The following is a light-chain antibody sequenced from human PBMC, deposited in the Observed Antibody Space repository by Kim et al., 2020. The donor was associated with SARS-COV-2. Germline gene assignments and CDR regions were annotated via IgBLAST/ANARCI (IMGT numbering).Light chain of an antibody. CDR1: SGDVGGYNY. Sequence: QSALTQPASLSGSLGQSITISCTGTSGDVGGYNYVSWYQQRPGKAPKLVIFDVSDRPSGVSNRFSGSKSGNTASLTISGLQAEDDADYYCSSYTRSSTRVFGGGTKLTVL. CDR2: DVS. V-gene: IGLV2-14*01. CDR3: SSYTRSSTRV. J-gene: IGLJ2*01.